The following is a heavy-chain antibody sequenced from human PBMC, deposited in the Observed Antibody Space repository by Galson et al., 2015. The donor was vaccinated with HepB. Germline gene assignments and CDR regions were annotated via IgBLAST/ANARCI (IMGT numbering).Heavy chain of an antibody. CDR1: GFTFSSYS. D-gene: IGHD6-13*01. V-gene: IGHV3-48*02. CDR3: ARDSLYSSSWYAEYFQH. Sequence: SLRLSCAASGFTFSSYSMNWVRQAPGKGLEWVSYISSSSSTIYYADSVKGRFTISRDNAKNSLYLQMNSLRDEDTAVYYCARDSLYSSSWYAEYFQHWGQGTLVTVSS. J-gene: IGHJ1*01. CDR2: ISSSSSTI.